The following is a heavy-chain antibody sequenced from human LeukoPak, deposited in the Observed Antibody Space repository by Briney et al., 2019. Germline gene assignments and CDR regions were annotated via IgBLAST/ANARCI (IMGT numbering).Heavy chain of an antibody. Sequence: SETLSLTCTVSGGSISSYYWSWIRQPPGKGLEWIGYIYYSGSTNYNPSLKSRVTISVDTSRNQFSLKLSSVTAADTAVYYCARSRSGYSYDHAAFDIWGQGTMVTVSS. CDR3: ARSRSGYSYDHAAFDI. CDR2: IYYSGST. J-gene: IGHJ3*02. CDR1: GGSISSYY. V-gene: IGHV4-59*01. D-gene: IGHD5-18*01.